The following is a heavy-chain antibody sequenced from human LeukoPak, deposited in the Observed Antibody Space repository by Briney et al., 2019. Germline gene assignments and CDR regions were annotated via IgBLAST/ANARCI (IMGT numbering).Heavy chain of an antibody. Sequence: SGTLSLTCAVSGGSISSSNWWSWVRQPPGKGLEWIGEIYHSGSTNYNPSLKSRVTISVDTSKNQFSLVLNSVTAADTAVYYCARDMRQQLRFYYYMDVWGKGTTVTVSS. J-gene: IGHJ6*03. V-gene: IGHV4-4*02. D-gene: IGHD1-1*01. CDR1: GGSISSSNW. CDR2: IYHSGST. CDR3: ARDMRQQLRFYYYMDV.